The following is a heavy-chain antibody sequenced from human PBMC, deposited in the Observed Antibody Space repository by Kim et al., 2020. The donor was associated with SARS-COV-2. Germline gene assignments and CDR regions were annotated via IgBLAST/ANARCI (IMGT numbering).Heavy chain of an antibody. CDR2: IRSKAYGGTT. Sequence: GGSLRLSCTASGFTFGDYAMSWVRQAPGKGLEWVGFIRSKAYGGTTEYAASVKGRFTISRDDSKSIAYLQMNSLKTEDTAVYYCTREGIEEAFDYWGQGTLVTVSS. CDR1: GFTFGDYA. D-gene: IGHD6-13*01. V-gene: IGHV3-49*04. J-gene: IGHJ4*02. CDR3: TREGIEEAFDY.